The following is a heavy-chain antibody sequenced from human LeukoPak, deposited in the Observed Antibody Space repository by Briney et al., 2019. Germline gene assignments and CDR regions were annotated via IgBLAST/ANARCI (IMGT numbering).Heavy chain of an antibody. J-gene: IGHJ4*02. Sequence: GGSLRLYCAASGFTFSSYAMSWVRQAPGKGLEWVSAISGSGGSTYYADSVKGRFTISRDNSKNTLYLQMNSLRAEDTAVYYCAPSREPTTAGEVFDYWGQGTLVTVSS. CDR2: ISGSGGST. CDR3: APSREPTTAGEVFDY. V-gene: IGHV3-23*01. CDR1: GFTFSSYA. D-gene: IGHD1-26*01.